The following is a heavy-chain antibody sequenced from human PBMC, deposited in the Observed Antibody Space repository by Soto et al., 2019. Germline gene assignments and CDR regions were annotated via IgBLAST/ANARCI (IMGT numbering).Heavy chain of an antibody. V-gene: IGHV2-26*01. CDR1: GISLSNARVG. CDR2: ILSNDEK. D-gene: IGHD3-10*01. Sequence: SGPTLVNPTETLTLTCTVSGISLSNARVGVSWIRQSPGKPLEWLAHILSNDEKSYNTSLRTRLTIFKDTSKSLVVLIMTNMDPVDTGTYYCARLIRTAALSSVPSEMDYWGQVALVTVSS. CDR3: ARLIRTAALSSVPSEMDY. J-gene: IGHJ4*02.